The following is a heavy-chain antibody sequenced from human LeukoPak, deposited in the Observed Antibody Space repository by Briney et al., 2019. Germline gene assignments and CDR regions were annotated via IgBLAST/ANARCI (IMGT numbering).Heavy chain of an antibody. D-gene: IGHD1-26*01. CDR2: ISSSGSTI. CDR3: ARDTGIVGATDY. Sequence: GGSLRLSCAASGFTFSSYEMNWVRQAPGKGLEWVSYISSSGSTIYYADSVKGRFTISRDNAKNSLYLQMNSLRAEDTAVYYCARDTGIVGATDYWGQGSLVTVSS. V-gene: IGHV3-48*03. J-gene: IGHJ4*02. CDR1: GFTFSSYE.